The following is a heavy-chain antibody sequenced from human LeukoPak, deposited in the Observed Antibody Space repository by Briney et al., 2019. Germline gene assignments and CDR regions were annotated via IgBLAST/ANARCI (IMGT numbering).Heavy chain of an antibody. D-gene: IGHD2-2*01. Sequence: GGSLRLSCAASGFTFSSYSMNWVRQATGKGLEWVSSISSSSSYIYYADSVKGRFTISRDNAKNSLYLQMNSLRVEDTAVYYCARSYPDCSSTSCYFHFDYWGQGTLVTVSS. CDR2: ISSSSSYI. CDR1: GFTFSSYS. V-gene: IGHV3-21*01. CDR3: ARSYPDCSSTSCYFHFDY. J-gene: IGHJ4*02.